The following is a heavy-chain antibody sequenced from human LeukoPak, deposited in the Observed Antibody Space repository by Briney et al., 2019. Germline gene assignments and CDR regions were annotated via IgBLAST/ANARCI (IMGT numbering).Heavy chain of an antibody. V-gene: IGHV4-34*01. CDR1: GGSFSGYY. Sequence: SETLSLTCAVYGGSFSGYYWSWIRQPPGKGLEWIGEINHSGSTNYNPSLKSRVTISVDTSKNQFSLKLSSMTAADTAVYYCASKSYYYGSGIYYWGQGTLVTVSS. CDR3: ASKSYYYGSGIYY. D-gene: IGHD3-10*01. CDR2: INHSGST. J-gene: IGHJ4*02.